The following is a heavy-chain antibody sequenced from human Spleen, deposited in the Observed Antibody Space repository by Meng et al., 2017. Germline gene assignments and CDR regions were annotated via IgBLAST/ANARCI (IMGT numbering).Heavy chain of an antibody. CDR1: GGTLSTYT. CDR2: IIPTPGID. Sequence: SVKVSCKASGGTLSTYTISWVRQAPGQGLEWMGRIIPTPGIDIYAQKLQGRVTMTTDTSTSTAYMELRSLRSDDTAVYYCARWRAYCSGGSCYSFSWFNPWGQGTLVTVSS. V-gene: IGHV1-69*02. CDR3: ARWRAYCSGGSCYSFSWFNP. J-gene: IGHJ5*02. D-gene: IGHD2-15*01.